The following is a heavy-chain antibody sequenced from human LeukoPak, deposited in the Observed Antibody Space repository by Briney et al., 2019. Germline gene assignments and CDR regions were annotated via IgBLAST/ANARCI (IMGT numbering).Heavy chain of an antibody. V-gene: IGHV4-39*01. D-gene: IGHD2-21*01. J-gene: IGHJ5*02. CDR1: GGSIGSSSYY. CDR2: IYYSGTT. CDR3: ARQATVVIAGWFGP. Sequence: SETLSLTCTVSGGSIGSSSYYWGWIRRPPGKRLEWIGTIYYSGTTYYNPSLKSRVTISVDTSKNQFSLKLNSVTAADTGLYHCARQATVVIAGWFGPWGQGTQVTVSS.